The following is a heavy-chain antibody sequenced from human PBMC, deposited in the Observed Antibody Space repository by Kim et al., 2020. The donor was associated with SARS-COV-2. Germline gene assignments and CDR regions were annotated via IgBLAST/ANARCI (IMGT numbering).Heavy chain of an antibody. V-gene: IGHV3-23*01. CDR1: GFTSRNYA. CDR3: AREGPTPYFDY. J-gene: IGHJ4*02. D-gene: IGHD4-17*01. Sequence: GGSLRLSCAASGFTSRNYAVSWVRLAPEKGLEWVSAIGADGRTHNGDAVKGRSTISRDNSKNTVRLQVDSLRVDDTAIYFCAREGPTPYFDYWGQGALVAVSS. CDR2: IGADGRT.